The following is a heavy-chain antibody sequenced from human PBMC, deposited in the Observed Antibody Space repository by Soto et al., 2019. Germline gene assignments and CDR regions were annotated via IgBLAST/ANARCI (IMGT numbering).Heavy chain of an antibody. Sequence: ASVKVSCKASGYTFTSYDINWVRQATGQGLEWMGWMNPNSGNTGYAQKFQGRVTMTRNTSISTAYMELSSLRSEDTAVYYCARGPLGYCSGGSCPDAFDIWGQGTMVTVSS. V-gene: IGHV1-8*01. CDR2: MNPNSGNT. D-gene: IGHD2-15*01. J-gene: IGHJ3*02. CDR3: ARGPLGYCSGGSCPDAFDI. CDR1: GYTFTSYD.